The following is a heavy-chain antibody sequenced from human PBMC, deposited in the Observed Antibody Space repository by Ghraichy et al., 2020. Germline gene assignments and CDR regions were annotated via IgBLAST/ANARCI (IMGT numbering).Heavy chain of an antibody. CDR3: AKGGLLWFGEPSVD. Sequence: GGSLRLSCAASGFTFSSYGMNWVRQAPGKGLEWVANIRYDGSNKYYADSVKGRFTISRDNSKNTLYLQMNSLRAEDTAVYYCAKGGLLWFGEPSVDWGQGTLVTVSS. CDR2: IRYDGSNK. CDR1: GFTFSSYG. D-gene: IGHD3-10*01. V-gene: IGHV3-30*02. J-gene: IGHJ4*02.